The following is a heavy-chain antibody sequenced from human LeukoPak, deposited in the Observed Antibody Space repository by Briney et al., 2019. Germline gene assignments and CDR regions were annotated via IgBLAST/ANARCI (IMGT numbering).Heavy chain of an antibody. J-gene: IGHJ4*02. CDR1: GGSISSGGYS. Sequence: SQTLSLTCAVSGGSISSGGYSWSWIRQPPGKGLEWIGYIYHSGSTYYNPSLKSRVTISVDRSKNQFSLKLSSVTAADTAVYYCARGLQSYGSGILFDYWGRGTLVTVSS. V-gene: IGHV4-30-2*01. D-gene: IGHD3-10*01. CDR2: IYHSGST. CDR3: ARGLQSYGSGILFDY.